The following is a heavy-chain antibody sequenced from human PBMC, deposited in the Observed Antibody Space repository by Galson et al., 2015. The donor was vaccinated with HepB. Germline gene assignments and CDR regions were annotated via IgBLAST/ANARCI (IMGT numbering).Heavy chain of an antibody. CDR3: AKFYLRQWLETGEGTDY. V-gene: IGHV3-43*01. CDR2: ISWDGGST. CDR1: GFTFDDYT. J-gene: IGHJ4*02. D-gene: IGHD6-19*01. Sequence: SLRLSCAASGFTFDDYTMHWVRQAPGKGLEWVSLISWDGGSTYYADSVKGRFTISRDNSKNTLYLQMNSLRAEDTAVYYCAKFYLRQWLETGEGTDYWGQGTLVTVSS.